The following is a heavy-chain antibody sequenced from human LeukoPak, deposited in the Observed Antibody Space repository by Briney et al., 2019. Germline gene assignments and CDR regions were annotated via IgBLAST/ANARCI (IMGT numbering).Heavy chain of an antibody. V-gene: IGHV1-46*01. J-gene: IGHJ4*02. CDR3: ARRAMYSSSSDY. CDR1: GYTFTSYY. CDR2: INPRGGST. D-gene: IGHD6-13*01. Sequence: ASVKVSCKASGYTFTSYYMHWVRQAPGQGLEWMGIINPRGGSTSYAQKFQGRVTMTRDTSTSTAYMELRSLRSDDTAVYYCARRAMYSSSSDYWGQGTLVTVSS.